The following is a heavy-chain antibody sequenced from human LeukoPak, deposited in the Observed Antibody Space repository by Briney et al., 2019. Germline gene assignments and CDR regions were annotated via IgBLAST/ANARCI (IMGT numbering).Heavy chain of an antibody. CDR1: GFTFSSYA. Sequence: GGSLRLSCAASGFTFSSYAMHWVRQAPGKGLEWVAVISHDGSNKYYADSVKGRFTISRDNSKNTLYLQMNSLRAEDTAVYYCAREAAPSFIVEESYGDFSNYGMDVWGQGTTVTVSS. D-gene: IGHD4-17*01. V-gene: IGHV3-30*04. J-gene: IGHJ6*02. CDR3: AREAAPSFIVEESYGDFSNYGMDV. CDR2: ISHDGSNK.